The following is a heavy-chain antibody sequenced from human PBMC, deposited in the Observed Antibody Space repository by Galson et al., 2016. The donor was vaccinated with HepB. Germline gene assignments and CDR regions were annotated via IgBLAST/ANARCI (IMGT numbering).Heavy chain of an antibody. CDR3: VRVAGDVGVANDWFDP. V-gene: IGHV1-69*06. Sequence: SVKVSCKASGGTFTEYGVRWVRQAPGLGLEWVGGIIPVFGSPKYAQTLQGRVTITGDKSTSAAYMELNSLRSEDTAVYYCVRVAGDVGVANDWFDPWGQGTLVTVSS. J-gene: IGHJ5*02. CDR1: GGTFTEYG. D-gene: IGHD3-3*01. CDR2: IIPVFGSP.